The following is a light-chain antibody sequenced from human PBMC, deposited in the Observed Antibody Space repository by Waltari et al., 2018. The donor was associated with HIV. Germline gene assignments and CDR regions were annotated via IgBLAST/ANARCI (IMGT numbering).Light chain of an antibody. J-gene: IGKJ3*01. CDR2: GAS. V-gene: IGKV3-20*01. CDR1: QSVSSSY. CDR3: QQYGSSPFT. Sequence: EIVLTQSPGTLSLSPGDRATLSCRASQSVSSSYLAWYQQKPGQAPRLLIYGASSRATGIPDRFSGSGSGTDFTLTISRLEPEDFAVYYCQQYGSSPFTFGPGTKVDIK.